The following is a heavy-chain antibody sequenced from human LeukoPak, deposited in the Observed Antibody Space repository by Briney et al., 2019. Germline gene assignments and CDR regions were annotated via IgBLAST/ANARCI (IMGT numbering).Heavy chain of an antibody. CDR3: ARGAGYCSSTSCYNVFDP. CDR2: INPNSGRT. D-gene: IGHD2-2*02. Sequence: ASVKVSCKASGYTFTGYYMHWVRQAPGQGLEWMGWINPNSGRTNYAQKFQGRVTMTRDTSISTAYMELIRLKSDDTAVYYCARGAGYCSSTSCYNVFDPWGQGTLVTVSS. CDR1: GYTFTGYY. V-gene: IGHV1-2*02. J-gene: IGHJ5*02.